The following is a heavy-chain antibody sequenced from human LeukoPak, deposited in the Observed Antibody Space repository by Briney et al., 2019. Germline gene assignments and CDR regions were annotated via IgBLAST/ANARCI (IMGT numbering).Heavy chain of an antibody. J-gene: IGHJ4*02. V-gene: IGHV4-59*11. D-gene: IGHD3-10*01. CDR1: GGSISPLY. CDR2: IFFTGTT. Sequence: SETQSLTCTVSGGSISPLYWSWIRQPPGKGLEFIGYIFFTGTTNYNPSLKSRVTLSVDTSKNQFSLKLSSVTPADTAVYYCARGGVAAKYYFDYWGQGTLVTVSS. CDR3: ARGGVAAKYYFDY.